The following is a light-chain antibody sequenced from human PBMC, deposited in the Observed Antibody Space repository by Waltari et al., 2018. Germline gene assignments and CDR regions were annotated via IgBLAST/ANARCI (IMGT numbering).Light chain of an antibody. CDR3: QAADSSGTSVI. CDR1: ALSIVY. V-gene: IGLV3-25*03. Sequence: SSELTQPPSVSVSPGQTARITCPGAALSIVYAYWYQKKPGQAPVLIIYKEPERSSGTPERLSGSSSGTTVTLTISGVQAEDEADYFCQAADSSGTSVIFGGGTKLTVL. CDR2: KEP. J-gene: IGLJ2*01.